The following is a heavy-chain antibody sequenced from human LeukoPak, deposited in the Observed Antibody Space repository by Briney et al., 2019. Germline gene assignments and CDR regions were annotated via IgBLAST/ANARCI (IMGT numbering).Heavy chain of an antibody. Sequence: GGSLRLSCAASGFTFSGPAMHWVRQASGKGLEWVGRIRSKANSYATAYAASVKGRFTISRDDSKNTAYLQMNSLKTEDTAVYYCTRSSGYDYYYYYIDVWGKGTTVTISS. J-gene: IGHJ6*03. CDR2: IRSKANSYAT. V-gene: IGHV3-73*01. CDR3: TRSSGYDYYYYYIDV. D-gene: IGHD5-12*01. CDR1: GFTFSGPA.